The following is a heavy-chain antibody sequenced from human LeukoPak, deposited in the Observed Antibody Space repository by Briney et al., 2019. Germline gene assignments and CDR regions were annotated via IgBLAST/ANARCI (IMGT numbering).Heavy chain of an antibody. V-gene: IGHV4-34*01. J-gene: IGHJ4*02. D-gene: IGHD1-26*01. Sequence: SETLSLTCAVYGGSFSGYYWSWIRQPPGKGLEWIGEINHSGSTNYNPSLKSRVTISVDTSKNQFSLKLSSVTAEDTAVYYCAKDYWSYSSISPLGYWGQGTLVTVSS. CDR3: AKDYWSYSSISPLGY. CDR1: GGSFSGYY. CDR2: INHSGST.